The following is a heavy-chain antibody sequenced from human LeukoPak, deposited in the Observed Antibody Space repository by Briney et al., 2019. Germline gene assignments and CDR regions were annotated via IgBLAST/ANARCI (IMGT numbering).Heavy chain of an antibody. CDR3: ARVTPSGGPSRSDCYMDV. Sequence: GGSLRLSCAASGFTFDDYAMNWVRQAPGKGLEWVSSISSSSSYIYYADTVKGRLTISRDNAKNSLYLQINSLRAEDTAVYYCARVTPSGGPSRSDCYMDVWGKGTTVTISS. D-gene: IGHD3-10*01. V-gene: IGHV3-21*04. CDR1: GFTFDDYA. CDR2: ISSSSSYI. J-gene: IGHJ6*03.